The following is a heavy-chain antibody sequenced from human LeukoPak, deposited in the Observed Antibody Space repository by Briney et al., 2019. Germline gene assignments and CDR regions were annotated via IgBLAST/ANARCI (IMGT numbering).Heavy chain of an antibody. Sequence: GGSLRLSCAASGFTFSTHSMNWVRQAPGKGLDWVSSISSDSNNIYYVDSVKGRFTVSRDNAKNSLYLQMNSLRAEDTAVYYCARSERWLPPGDWGQGTLVTVSS. CDR2: ISSDSNNI. CDR3: ARSERWLPPGD. CDR1: GFTFSTHS. V-gene: IGHV3-21*01. D-gene: IGHD5-24*01. J-gene: IGHJ4*02.